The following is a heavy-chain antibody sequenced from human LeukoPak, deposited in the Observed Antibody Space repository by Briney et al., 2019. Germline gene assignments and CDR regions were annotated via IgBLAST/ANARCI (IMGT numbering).Heavy chain of an antibody. V-gene: IGHV4-39*01. CDR1: GGSISSSSYY. J-gene: IGHJ4*02. CDR3: ARQGYCSSTSCYNRGFFDY. D-gene: IGHD2-2*01. Sequence: SETLSLTCTVSGGSISSSSYYWGWIRQPPGKGLEWIGSIYYSGSTNYNPSLKSRVTIYADTSRNQFSLKLSSVTAADTAVYYCARQGYCSSTSCYNRGFFDYWGQGTLVTVSS. CDR2: IYYSGST.